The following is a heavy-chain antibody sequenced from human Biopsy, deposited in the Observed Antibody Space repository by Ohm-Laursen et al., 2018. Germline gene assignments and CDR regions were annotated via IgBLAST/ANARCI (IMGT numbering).Heavy chain of an antibody. D-gene: IGHD3-10*01. J-gene: IGHJ4*02. CDR3: VRGGSGSFPFDY. Sequence: TLSLTCIVPGGSINSYYWSWMRQPAGKGLEWIGRLFTSGTTNYSPSLNNRVTMSVDTSKNQFSLRLTSVTAADTAVYYCVRGGSGSFPFDYWGPGTLVTVSS. CDR2: LFTSGTT. CDR1: GGSINSYY. V-gene: IGHV4-4*07.